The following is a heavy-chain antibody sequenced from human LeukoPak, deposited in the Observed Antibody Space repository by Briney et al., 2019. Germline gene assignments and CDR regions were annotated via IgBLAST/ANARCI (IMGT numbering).Heavy chain of an antibody. D-gene: IGHD3-3*01. CDR3: ARGGTEWLPFDAFDI. CDR2: INSDGTTT. J-gene: IGHJ3*02. CDR1: GFTLSHYW. V-gene: IGHV3-74*01. Sequence: GGSLRLSCAASGFTLSHYWMHWVRQAPGKGLVWVSLINSDGTTTTYADSVEGRFTISRDNAKSTLYLQMNSLRAEDTAVYYCARGGTEWLPFDAFDIWGQGTMVTVSS.